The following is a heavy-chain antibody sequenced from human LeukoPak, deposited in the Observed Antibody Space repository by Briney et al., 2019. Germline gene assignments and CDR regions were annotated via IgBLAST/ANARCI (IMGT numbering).Heavy chain of an antibody. CDR3: ARSGIKMVRGVIIKSPYHMDV. J-gene: IGHJ6*03. V-gene: IGHV1-46*01. D-gene: IGHD3-10*01. CDR2: INPSGGST. Sequence: ASVKVSCKASGYTFTSYYMHWVRQAPGQGLEWMGIINPSGGSTSYAQKFQGRVTMTRDTSTSTVYMELSSLRSEDTAVYYCARSGIKMVRGVIIKSPYHMDVWGKGTTVTVSS. CDR1: GYTFTSYY.